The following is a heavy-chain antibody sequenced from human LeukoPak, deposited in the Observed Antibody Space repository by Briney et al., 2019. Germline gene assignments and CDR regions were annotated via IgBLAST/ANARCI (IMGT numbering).Heavy chain of an antibody. CDR3: TTSGTPFEY. CDR1: GFSFNKAW. CDR2: IKNKGDGGTT. D-gene: IGHD3-10*01. J-gene: IGHJ4*02. Sequence: GGSLRLSCAASGFSFNKAWMIWVRLAPGKGLEGVGGIKNKGDGGTTDYAAPVKGRFTVSRDDSKSTLYLQMNSLKTEDTAVYYCTTSGTPFEYWGQGTLVTVSS. V-gene: IGHV3-15*01.